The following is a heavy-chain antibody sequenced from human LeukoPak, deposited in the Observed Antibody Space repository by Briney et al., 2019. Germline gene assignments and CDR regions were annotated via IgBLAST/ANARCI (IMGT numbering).Heavy chain of an antibody. CDR2: ISDSGGST. D-gene: IGHD2-2*01. J-gene: IGHJ4*02. Sequence: GGSLRLSCAASDFTFSSYAMSWVRQAPGKGLEWVSAISDSGGSTYYADSVKGRFTISRDNSKNTVYLQMNSLRAEDTAAYYCAKDRRTWSSSSCYYRFDYWGQGTLVTVPS. V-gene: IGHV3-23*01. CDR1: DFTFSSYA. CDR3: AKDRRTWSSSSCYYRFDY.